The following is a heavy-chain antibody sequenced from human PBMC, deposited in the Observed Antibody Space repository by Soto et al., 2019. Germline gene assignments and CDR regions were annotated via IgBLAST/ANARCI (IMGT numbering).Heavy chain of an antibody. Sequence: EVQLVESGGGLVQPGGSLRLSCTASGITFNTYWMTSVRQAPGKEPEWVASIKHDGIDSWHVDSVEGRSIASRDNAKNSLFLQMDSLRAEATAVYYGARGWGSSFHRWGQGALVTFSS. J-gene: IGHJ5*02. D-gene: IGHD2-21*01. CDR2: IKHDGIDS. CDR1: GITFNTYW. V-gene: IGHV3-7*01. CDR3: ARGWGSSFHR.